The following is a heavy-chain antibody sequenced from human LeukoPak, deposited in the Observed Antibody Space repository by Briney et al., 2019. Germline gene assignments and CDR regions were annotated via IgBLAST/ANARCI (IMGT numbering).Heavy chain of an antibody. J-gene: IGHJ4*02. CDR3: ARAPHFDWLSAF. CDR1: GFTFSSYS. Sequence: PGGSLRLSCAASGFTFSSYSMNWVRQAPGKGLEWVSSISSSSDYIYYADSVKGRFAISRDNAKNSLYLQMNSLRAEDTAVYYCARAPHFDWLSAFWGQGTLVTVSS. CDR2: ISSSSDYI. V-gene: IGHV3-21*01. D-gene: IGHD3-9*01.